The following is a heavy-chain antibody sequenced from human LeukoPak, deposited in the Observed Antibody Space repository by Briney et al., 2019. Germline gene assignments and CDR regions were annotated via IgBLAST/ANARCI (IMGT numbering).Heavy chain of an antibody. CDR1: GFTFSNYA. CDR2: ISYDGSNE. CDR3: AREGGRGYTNDAFVI. V-gene: IGHV3-30*04. J-gene: IGHJ3*02. Sequence: GGSLRLSCAASGFTFSNYAMHWVRQAPVKGLEWVALISYDGSNERYADSVKGRFTISRDNSKNTLHLQMNSLRAEDTALYYCAREGGRGYTNDAFVIWGQGTMVTVSS. D-gene: IGHD5-18*01.